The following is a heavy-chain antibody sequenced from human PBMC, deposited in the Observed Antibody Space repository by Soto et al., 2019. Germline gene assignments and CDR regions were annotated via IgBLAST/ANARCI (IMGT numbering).Heavy chain of an antibody. J-gene: IGHJ4*02. CDR3: AKDMRLRFRPHYYFDY. CDR2: ISWNSGSI. V-gene: IGHV3-9*01. D-gene: IGHD3-3*01. Sequence: PGGSLRLSCAASGFTFDDYAMHWVRQAPGKGLEWVSGISWNSGSIGYADSVKGRFTISRDNAKNSLYLQMNSLRAEDTALYYCAKDMRLRFRPHYYFDYWGQGTLVTVSS. CDR1: GFTFDDYA.